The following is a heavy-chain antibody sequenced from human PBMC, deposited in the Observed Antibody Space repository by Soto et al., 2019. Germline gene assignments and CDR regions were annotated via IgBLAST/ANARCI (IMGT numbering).Heavy chain of an antibody. D-gene: IGHD6-19*01. J-gene: IGHJ4*02. CDR2: IYSGGTA. Sequence: EVQLVESGGGLVKPGGSLRLSWEASGFTVSRNYRSWVGHPPGKGLEWVSVIYSGGTAYYADSVKARFTISRDISKNTVYLQMNSLRAEDTAVYYCARWSSGWYGVNWGQGTLVTVSS. V-gene: IGHV3-66*01. CDR3: ARWSSGWYGVN. CDR1: GFTVSRNY.